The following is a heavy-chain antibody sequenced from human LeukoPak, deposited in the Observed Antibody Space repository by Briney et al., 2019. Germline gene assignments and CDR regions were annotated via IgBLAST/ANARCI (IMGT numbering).Heavy chain of an antibody. D-gene: IGHD6-13*01. J-gene: IGHJ6*02. CDR3: ARRHGSIAAAAQMDV. CDR2: IIPILGIA. Sequence: SVKVSCKASGGTFSGYAIGWVRQAPGQGLEWMGRIIPILGIANYAQEFQGRVTITADKSTSTAYMELSSLRSEDTAVYYCARRHGSIAAAAQMDVWGQGTTVTVSS. V-gene: IGHV1-69*04. CDR1: GGTFSGYA.